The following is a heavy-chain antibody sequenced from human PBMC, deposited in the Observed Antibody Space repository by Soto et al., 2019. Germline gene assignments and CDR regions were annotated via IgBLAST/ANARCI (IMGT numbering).Heavy chain of an antibody. CDR1: GFIFTNFS. Sequence: GGSLRLSCASSGFIFTNFSINWVRQVPGKVLEWVSAISRRGGNTYYGDAMEGRFTISRDNAKNSLYLEMNSLRAEDRAVYYCARESEELTSNFDYWGQGTLVTVSS. V-gene: IGHV3-21*06. CDR2: ISRRGGNT. J-gene: IGHJ4*02. D-gene: IGHD1-7*01. CDR3: ARESEELTSNFDY.